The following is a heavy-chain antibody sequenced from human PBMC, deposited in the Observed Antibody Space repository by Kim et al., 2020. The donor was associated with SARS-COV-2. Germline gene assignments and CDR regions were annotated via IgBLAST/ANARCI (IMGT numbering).Heavy chain of an antibody. CDR2: IYYSWST. D-gene: IGHD3-10*01. CDR1: GGSISSSSYY. CDR3: VRHGRLLWFGELPCY. J-gene: IGHJ4*01. V-gene: IGHV4-39*01. Sequence: SETLSLTCTVSGGSISSSSYYWGWIRQPPGKGLEWIGSIYYSWSTYYNPSLKSRVTISVDTSKNQFSLKLSSVTAADTAVYYCVRHGRLLWFGELPCYWG.